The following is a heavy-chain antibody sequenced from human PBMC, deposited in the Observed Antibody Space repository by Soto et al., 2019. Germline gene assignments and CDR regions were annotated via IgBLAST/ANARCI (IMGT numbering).Heavy chain of an antibody. CDR1: GYSFTNHW. D-gene: IGHD2-8*01. V-gene: IGHV5-51*01. Sequence: GESLKISCKGSGYSFTNHWIGWVRQMPGKGLEWMGIIYPGDSDTKYSPSFQGQVTFSADKSISTAYLQWSSLKASDSAMYYCARRGGSGTNEYDSFHMDVWGQGXTVTVSS. J-gene: IGHJ6*02. CDR2: IYPGDSDT. CDR3: ARRGGSGTNEYDSFHMDV.